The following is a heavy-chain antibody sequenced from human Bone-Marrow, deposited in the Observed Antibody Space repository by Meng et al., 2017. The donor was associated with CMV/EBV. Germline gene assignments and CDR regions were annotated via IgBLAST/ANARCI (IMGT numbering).Heavy chain of an antibody. V-gene: IGHV4-39*01. CDR3: ARRGMRWAYYFDY. D-gene: IGHD2-8*01. J-gene: IGHJ4*02. CDR2: IYYSGST. CDR1: GGSISSSSYY. Sequence: SETLSLTCTVSGGSISSSSYYWGWIRQPPGKGLEWIGSIYYSGSTYYNPSLKSRVTISVDTSKNQFSLKLSSVTAADTAVYYCARRGMRWAYYFDYWGQGTLVTV.